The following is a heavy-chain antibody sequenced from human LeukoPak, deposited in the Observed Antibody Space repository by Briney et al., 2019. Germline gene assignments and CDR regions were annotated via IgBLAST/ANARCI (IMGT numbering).Heavy chain of an antibody. CDR3: AKPSMGDLADAFDI. Sequence: GGSLRLSWAASGFSFSSYAMHWVRQAPGKGLEYVSAISSNGGSTYYANSVKGRFTISRDNSKNTLYLQMGSLRAEDMAVYYCAKPSMGDLADAFDIWGQGTMVTVSS. J-gene: IGHJ3*02. CDR2: ISSNGGST. D-gene: IGHD3-16*01. CDR1: GFSFSSYA. V-gene: IGHV3-64*01.